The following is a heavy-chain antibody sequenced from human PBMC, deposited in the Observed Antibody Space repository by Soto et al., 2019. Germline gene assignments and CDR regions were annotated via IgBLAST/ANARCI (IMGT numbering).Heavy chain of an antibody. V-gene: IGHV4-39*01. Sequence: SETLSLTCTVSGGSISSSSYYWGWIRQPPGKGLEWIGSIYYSGSTYYNPSLKSRVTISVDTSKNQFSLKLSSVTAADTAVYYCARWRYSGYDFIYWGQGTLVTVSS. D-gene: IGHD5-12*01. CDR1: GGSISSSSYY. CDR2: IYYSGST. J-gene: IGHJ4*02. CDR3: ARWRYSGYDFIY.